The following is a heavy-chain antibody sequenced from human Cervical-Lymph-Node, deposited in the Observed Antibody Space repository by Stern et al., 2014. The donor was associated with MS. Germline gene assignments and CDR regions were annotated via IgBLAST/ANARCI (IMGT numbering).Heavy chain of an antibody. Sequence: QLVQSGGGVVQPGRSLRLSCAASGFTFSSYGMYWVRQAPGKGLEWVAVIWYDGSHKFCADSVKGRFTISRDNSKNTLYLQMNSLRAEDTAVYYCARDGYCSGGSCYSYFDSWGQGTLVTVSS. D-gene: IGHD2-15*01. V-gene: IGHV3-33*01. CDR1: GFTFSSYG. CDR2: IWYDGSHK. CDR3: ARDGYCSGGSCYSYFDS. J-gene: IGHJ4*02.